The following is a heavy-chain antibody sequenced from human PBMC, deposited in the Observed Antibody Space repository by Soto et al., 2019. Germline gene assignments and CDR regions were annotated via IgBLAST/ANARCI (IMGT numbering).Heavy chain of an antibody. D-gene: IGHD6-19*01. V-gene: IGHV4-39*01. CDR3: ARARIAVADTADFDC. CDR1: GGSIRSSSYY. Sequence: SETLSLTCTVSGGSIRSSSYYWGWIRQPPEKGLEWIGSIYFSGTTYFNPSLKSRLTMSVDTSRNQFSLKLSSVTAADTAMYFCARARIAVADTADFDCWGQGTLGTVSS. J-gene: IGHJ4*02. CDR2: IYFSGTT.